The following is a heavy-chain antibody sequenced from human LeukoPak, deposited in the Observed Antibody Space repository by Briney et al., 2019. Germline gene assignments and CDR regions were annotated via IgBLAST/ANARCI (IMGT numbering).Heavy chain of an antibody. CDR3: ARGEAVAAAEIFQH. CDR1: GFTFSSFE. J-gene: IGHJ1*01. D-gene: IGHD6-19*01. V-gene: IGHV3-48*03. CDR2: INSGGSTM. Sequence: GGSLRLSCAASGFTFSSFEMDWVRQAPGKGLEWVSYINSGGSTMHYADSVKGRFTISRDNAKNSLYLQMNSLRAEDTAVYYCARGEAVAAAEIFQHWGQGTLVTVSS.